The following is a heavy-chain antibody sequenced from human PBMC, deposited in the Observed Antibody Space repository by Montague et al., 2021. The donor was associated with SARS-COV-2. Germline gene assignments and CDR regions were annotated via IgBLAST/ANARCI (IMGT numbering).Heavy chain of an antibody. CDR3: ARAFRTYGYGGQYWYFDL. V-gene: IGHV4-4*02. CDR2: IYHSGST. J-gene: IGHJ2*01. Sequence: SETLSLTCAVSGGSISSSHWWSWVRQPPGKGLEWIGEIYHSGSTNYNPSLKSRVTISIDKSKNQFSLKLSFVTAADTAVYYCARAFRTYGYGGQYWYFDLWGRGTLVTVSS. CDR1: GGSISSSHW. D-gene: IGHD3-10*01.